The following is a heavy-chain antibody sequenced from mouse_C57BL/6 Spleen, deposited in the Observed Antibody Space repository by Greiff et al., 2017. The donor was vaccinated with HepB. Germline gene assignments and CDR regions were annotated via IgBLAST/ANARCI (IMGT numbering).Heavy chain of an antibody. D-gene: IGHD1-1*01. CDR3: AKAPDYYGSNSAMDY. V-gene: IGHV3-6*01. CDR2: ISYDGSN. Sequence: ESGPGLVKPSQSLSLTCSVTGYSITSGYYWNWIRQFPGNKLEWMGYISYDGSNNYNPSLKNRISITRDTSKNQFFLKLNSVTTEDTATYDCAKAPDYYGSNSAMDYWGQGTSVTVSS. J-gene: IGHJ4*01. CDR1: GYSITSGYY.